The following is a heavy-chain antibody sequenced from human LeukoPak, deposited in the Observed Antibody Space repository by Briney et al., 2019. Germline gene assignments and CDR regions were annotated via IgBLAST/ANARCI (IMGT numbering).Heavy chain of an antibody. D-gene: IGHD1-14*01. CDR2: ISGSGGST. CDR1: GFSFSSYA. Sequence: GGSLRLSCAASGFSFSSYAMSWVRQAPGKELEWVSAISGSGGSTYYADSVKGRFTISRDNSKNTLYLQMNSLRAEDTAVYYWAAGPIDQPAHAFDIWGQGTMVTVSS. CDR3: AAGPIDQPAHAFDI. V-gene: IGHV3-23*01. J-gene: IGHJ3*02.